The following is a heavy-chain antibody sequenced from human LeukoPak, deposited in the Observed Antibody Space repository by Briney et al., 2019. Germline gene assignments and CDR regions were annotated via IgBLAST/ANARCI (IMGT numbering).Heavy chain of an antibody. D-gene: IGHD2-2*02. CDR2: IRYDGSNK. CDR1: GFTFSSYG. V-gene: IGHV3-30*02. Sequence: GGSLRFSCAASGFTFSSYGMHWVRQAPGKGLEWVAFIRYDGSNKYYADSVKGRFTISRDNSKNTLYLQMNSLRAEDTAVYYCAKQLGYCSSTSCYSFDYWGQGTLVTVSS. J-gene: IGHJ4*02. CDR3: AKQLGYCSSTSCYSFDY.